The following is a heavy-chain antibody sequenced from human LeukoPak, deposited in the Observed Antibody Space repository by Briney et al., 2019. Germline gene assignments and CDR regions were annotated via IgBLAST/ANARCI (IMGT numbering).Heavy chain of an antibody. D-gene: IGHD6-13*01. CDR1: GGTFSSYA. Sequence: GSSVKVSCTASGGTFSSYAISWVRQAPGQGLEWMGRIIPILGIANYAQKFQGRVTITADKSTSTAYMELSSLRSEDTAVYYCARDPPPPRLIAAAGRRAPDWFDPWGQGTLVTVSS. CDR3: ARDPPPPRLIAAAGRRAPDWFDP. CDR2: IIPILGIA. J-gene: IGHJ5*02. V-gene: IGHV1-69*04.